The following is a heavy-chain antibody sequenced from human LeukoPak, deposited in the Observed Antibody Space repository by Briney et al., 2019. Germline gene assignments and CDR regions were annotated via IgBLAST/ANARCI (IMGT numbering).Heavy chain of an antibody. CDR2: IIPIFGTA. CDR1: GYTFTSYA. Sequence: GASVKVSCKASGYTFTSYAISWVRQAPGQGLEWMGGIIPIFGTANYAQKFQGRVTITADESTSTAYMELSSLRSEDTAVYYCASVDTAMAYYYYGMDVWGQGATVTVSS. V-gene: IGHV1-69*13. J-gene: IGHJ6*02. CDR3: ASVDTAMAYYYYGMDV. D-gene: IGHD5-18*01.